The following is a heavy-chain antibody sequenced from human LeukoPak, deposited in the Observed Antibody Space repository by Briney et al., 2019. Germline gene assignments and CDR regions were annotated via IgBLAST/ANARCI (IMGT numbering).Heavy chain of an antibody. CDR2: ISGSGGST. V-gene: IGHV3-23*01. Sequence: GGSLRLSCAGSGFTFSSYAMSWVRQAPGKGLEWVSAISGSGGSTYYADSVKGRFTISRDSSKNTLYLQMNSLRAEDTAVYYCAKELNFGTVTTIYDYWGQGTLVTVSS. D-gene: IGHD4-17*01. CDR1: GFTFSSYA. J-gene: IGHJ4*02. CDR3: AKELNFGTVTTIYDY.